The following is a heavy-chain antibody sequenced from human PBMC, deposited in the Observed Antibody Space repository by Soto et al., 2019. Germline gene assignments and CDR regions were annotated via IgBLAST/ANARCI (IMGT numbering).Heavy chain of an antibody. D-gene: IGHD6-6*01. Sequence: QVQLQEMGPGLVKPSQTLTVTCTVSGDSVNSAYWSWIRQLPGKGLEWMGNIYHTGRTFYNPSLKSRLAISIDTSKHLFSLKLRSVTASDTAVYSCARTDAYNSSFFDSWGQGTVVTVSS. J-gene: IGHJ4*02. CDR2: IYHTGRT. CDR1: GDSVNSAY. CDR3: ARTDAYNSSFFDS. V-gene: IGHV4-31*03.